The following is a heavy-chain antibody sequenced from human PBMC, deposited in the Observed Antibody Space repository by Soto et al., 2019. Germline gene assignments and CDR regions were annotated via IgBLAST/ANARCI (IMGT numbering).Heavy chain of an antibody. V-gene: IGHV4-59*01. CDR2: IYYSGST. D-gene: IGHD3-3*01. CDR3: ARYDFSSLHLGSHAFDI. J-gene: IGHJ3*02. CDR1: GGSISSYY. Sequence: SETLSLTCTVSGGSISSYYWSWIRQPPGKGLEWIGYIYYSGSTNYNPSLKSRVTISVDTSKNQFSLKLSSVTAADTAVYYCARYDFSSLHLGSHAFDIWGQGTMVTVSS.